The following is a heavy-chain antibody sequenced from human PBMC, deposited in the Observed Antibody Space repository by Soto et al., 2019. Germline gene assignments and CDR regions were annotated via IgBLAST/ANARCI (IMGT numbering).Heavy chain of an antibody. CDR3: TSHLGELSFPRAFDI. Sequence: GGALRLSCAASGFVFSDYLMSWVRPPPGGGLDWVATIKKDGSERYYVDSVKGRFTVSRDNAQNSMYLQMNSLEAGDTAVYYCTSHLGELSFPRAFDIWGQGTMVTVSS. CDR2: IKKDGSER. CDR1: GFVFSDYL. V-gene: IGHV3-7*03. D-gene: IGHD3-16*02. J-gene: IGHJ3*02.